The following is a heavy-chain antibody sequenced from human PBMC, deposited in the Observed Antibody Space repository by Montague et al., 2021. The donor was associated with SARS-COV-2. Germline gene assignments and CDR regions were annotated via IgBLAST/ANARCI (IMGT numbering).Heavy chain of an antibody. CDR1: GFTFSSYS. CDR3: AKDLVLRAARPDALDV. CDR2: ISSSTNII. V-gene: IGHV3-48*04. Sequence: SLRLSCAASGFTFSSYSVSWVRQAPGKGLEWIPYISSSTNIIYYADSVKGRFTISRDNARNSLYLQMNSLRVDDTAVYYCAKDLVLRAARPDALDVWGQGTVVTVSS. D-gene: IGHD6-6*01. J-gene: IGHJ3*01.